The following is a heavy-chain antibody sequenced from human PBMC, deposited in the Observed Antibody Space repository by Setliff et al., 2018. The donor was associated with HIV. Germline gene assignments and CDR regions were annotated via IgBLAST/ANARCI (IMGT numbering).Heavy chain of an antibody. D-gene: IGHD2-8*02. V-gene: IGHV3-74*01. J-gene: IGHJ4*02. CDR2: ISGDGTRT. CDR3: VRDRIEGRTVFDT. CDR1: GFPFESHW. Sequence: QLGGSLRLSCAASGFPFESHWMHWVRQSPGKGLVWISRISGDGTRTAYADSAKGRFTISRDNAANTLYLQVDGLRGEDSAVYYCVRDRIEGRTVFDTWGLGTLVTVSS.